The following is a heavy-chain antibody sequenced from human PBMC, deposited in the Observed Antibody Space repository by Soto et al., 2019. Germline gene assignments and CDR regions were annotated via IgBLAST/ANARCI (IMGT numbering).Heavy chain of an antibody. CDR2: IDGGCST. CDR3: ARAPRRHTRFDS. J-gene: IGHJ4*02. V-gene: IGHV3-66*01. CDR1: GFTVSTNY. Sequence: GGSLRLSCASSGFTVSTNYMSWVRQAPGKGLEWVAVIDGGCSTYYADSVKGRFTNSRDNSKNTRYLQMNSLRAEDTAVYYCARAPRRHTRFDSWGQGTLVTVSS.